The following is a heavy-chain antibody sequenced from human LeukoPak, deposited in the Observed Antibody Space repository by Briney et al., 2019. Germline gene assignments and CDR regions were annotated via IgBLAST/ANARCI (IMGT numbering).Heavy chain of an antibody. CDR1: GFIFSSYW. J-gene: IGHJ4*02. D-gene: IGHD5-18*01. Sequence: GGSPRLSCGASGFIFSSYWMAWVRQAPGKGLEWVANIKEDGSDKNYVDSLKGRFTISRDNAKNSLYLQVNSLRAEDTAVYYCARDAGYGYDRFDYWGQGTQVTVSS. CDR3: ARDAGYGYDRFDY. CDR2: IKEDGSDK. V-gene: IGHV3-7*01.